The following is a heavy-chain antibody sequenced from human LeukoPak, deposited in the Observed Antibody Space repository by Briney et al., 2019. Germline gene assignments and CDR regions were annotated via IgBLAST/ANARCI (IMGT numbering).Heavy chain of an antibody. Sequence: GGSLRLSCAASQFTFTTYAMSWVRQAPGRGLEWVSSICDSGVPTYYADSVKGRFTISRDNSQNTLYLQMNSLEADDTAVYYCAKVATWTYFDSWGQGTLVTVSS. CDR1: QFTFTTYA. CDR2: ICDSGVPT. D-gene: IGHD3/OR15-3a*01. CDR3: AKVATWTYFDS. J-gene: IGHJ4*02. V-gene: IGHV3-23*01.